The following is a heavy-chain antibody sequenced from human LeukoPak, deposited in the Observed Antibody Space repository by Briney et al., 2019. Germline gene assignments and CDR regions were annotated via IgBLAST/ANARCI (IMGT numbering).Heavy chain of an antibody. CDR3: ARGRYDFWSGYDYYYMDV. CDR1: GGTFSSYA. J-gene: IGHJ6*03. CDR2: IIPIFGTA. D-gene: IGHD3-3*01. Sequence: SVKVSCKASGGTFSSYAISWVRQAPGQGLEWMGGIIPIFGTANYAQKFQGRVTITADKSTSTAYLELSSLRSEDTAVYYCARGRYDFWSGYDYYYMDVWGKGTPVTVSS. V-gene: IGHV1-69*06.